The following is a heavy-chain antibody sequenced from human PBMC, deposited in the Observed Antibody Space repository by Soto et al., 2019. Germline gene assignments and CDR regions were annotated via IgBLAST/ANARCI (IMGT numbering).Heavy chain of an antibody. J-gene: IGHJ5*02. D-gene: IGHD2-15*01. CDR2: ISANNGNT. V-gene: IGHV1-18*01. Sequence: QVQLVQSGAEVKKPGASVKVSCKASGYTFTSYGISWVRQAPGQGLEWMGWISANNGNTKYAQNFQGRGTMTTDTSTSTAYIGLRRLRSDDTAGYYCARAYSPGLFDPWGPGTLVTVSS. CDR1: GYTFTSYG. CDR3: ARAYSPGLFDP.